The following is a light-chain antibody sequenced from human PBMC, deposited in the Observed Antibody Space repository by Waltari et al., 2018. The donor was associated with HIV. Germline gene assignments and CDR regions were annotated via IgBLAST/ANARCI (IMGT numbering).Light chain of an antibody. Sequence: QSVLTQPPSASGTPGQRVPLSCSGSSSTLGINTVNRDQQLPGTAPKLLIYSNNQRPSGVPDRFSGSKSGTSASLAISGLQSEDEADYYCAAWDDSLNGVVFGGGTKLTVL. CDR2: SNN. V-gene: IGLV1-44*01. CDR3: AAWDDSLNGVV. J-gene: IGLJ2*01. CDR1: SSTLGINT.